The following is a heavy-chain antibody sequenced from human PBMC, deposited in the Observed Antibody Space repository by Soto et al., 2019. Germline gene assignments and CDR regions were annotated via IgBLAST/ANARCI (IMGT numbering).Heavy chain of an antibody. J-gene: IGHJ4*02. D-gene: IGHD3-10*01. CDR2: MNPNSGNT. CDR1: GYTFTSYD. CDR3: ARGACYYGSGSQTILFYY. Sequence: QVQLVQSGAEVKKPGASVKVSCKASGYTFTSYDINWVRQATGQGLEWMGWMNPNSGNTGYAQKFQGRVTMTRNTSISTAYMELSSLRSEDTAVYYCARGACYYGSGSQTILFYYWGQGTLDTVSS. V-gene: IGHV1-8*01.